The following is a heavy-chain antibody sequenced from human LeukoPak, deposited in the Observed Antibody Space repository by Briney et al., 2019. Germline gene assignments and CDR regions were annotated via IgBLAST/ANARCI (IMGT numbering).Heavy chain of an antibody. CDR2: ISSSGSTI. J-gene: IGHJ4*02. D-gene: IGHD3-3*01. CDR1: GFTFSSYE. V-gene: IGHV3-48*03. Sequence: GGSLRLSCAASGFTFSSYEMNWVRQAPGKGLEWVSYISSSGSTIYYADSVKGRFTISRDNAKNSLYLQMNSLRAEDTAVYYCARVGYDFWSGAYFDYWGQGTLVTVSS. CDR3: ARVGYDFWSGAYFDY.